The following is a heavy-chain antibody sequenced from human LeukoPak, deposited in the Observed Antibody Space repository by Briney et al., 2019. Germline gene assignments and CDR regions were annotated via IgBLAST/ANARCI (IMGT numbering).Heavy chain of an antibody. D-gene: IGHD6-13*01. Sequence: GGSLRLSCAASGFSFSSYNMNWVRQAPGKGLEWVANIKQDGSDKYYMDSVRGRFTISRDNAKNSLYLQMNSLRVEDTAVYYCARDVEMYSSTWSDAFDIWGQGTMVTVSS. J-gene: IGHJ3*02. CDR2: IKQDGSDK. CDR1: GFSFSSYN. CDR3: ARDVEMYSSTWSDAFDI. V-gene: IGHV3-7*01.